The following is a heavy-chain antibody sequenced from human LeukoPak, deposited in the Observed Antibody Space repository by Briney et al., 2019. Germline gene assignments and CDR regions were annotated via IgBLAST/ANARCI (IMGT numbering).Heavy chain of an antibody. J-gene: IGHJ4*02. Sequence: GGSLRLSCAASGFSFSNYWMSWVRRAPGKGLEWVANIKPDGSEKYYVDSVKGRFTISRDNAKNSLYLQMNSLRAEDTAVYYCARYGRSTSWAPLDYWGQGTLVTVS. V-gene: IGHV3-7*01. CDR1: GFSFSNYW. CDR2: IKPDGSEK. CDR3: ARYGRSTSWAPLDY. D-gene: IGHD2-2*01.